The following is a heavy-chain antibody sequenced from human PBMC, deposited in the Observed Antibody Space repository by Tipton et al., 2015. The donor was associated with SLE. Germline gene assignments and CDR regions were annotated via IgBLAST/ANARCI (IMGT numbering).Heavy chain of an antibody. CDR2: FSYSGSP. CDR1: GGSVSSYY. D-gene: IGHD1-26*01. V-gene: IGHV4-59*08. CDR3: ARHEAYSGSSPFDI. J-gene: IGHJ3*02. Sequence: TLSLTCTVSGGSVSSYYWSWIRQSPGKGLEWIGYFSYSGSPNYNPSLKSRVTISVDTSKNQFPLKLTSVTAADTAVYYCARHEAYSGSSPFDIWGHGTMVTVSS.